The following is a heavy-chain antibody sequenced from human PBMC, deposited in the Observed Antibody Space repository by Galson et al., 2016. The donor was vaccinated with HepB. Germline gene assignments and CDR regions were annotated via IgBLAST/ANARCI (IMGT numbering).Heavy chain of an antibody. V-gene: IGHV5-51*01. CDR1: GYYFSKFW. CDR3: VRQGCRGSTGSSPVWAGDQDY. CDR2: IYPGDSDT. D-gene: IGHD4-17*01. Sequence: QSGAEVKKPGESLRISCKTSGYYFSKFWIAWVRQMPGKGLEWMGIIYPGDSDTRYSPSFQGQVTISADKSTTTAYLQWSSLKASDTAMYYCVRQGCRGSTGSSPVWAGDQDYWGQGTQVVVSS. J-gene: IGHJ4*02.